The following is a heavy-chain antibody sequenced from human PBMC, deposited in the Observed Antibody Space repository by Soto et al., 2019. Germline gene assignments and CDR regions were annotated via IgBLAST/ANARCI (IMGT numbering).Heavy chain of an antibody. D-gene: IGHD1-26*01. CDR2: VYYTGTT. CDR1: GDSVSNTNYF. Sequence: PSETLSLTCTVSGDSVSNTNYFWSWIRQPPGKGLEWIGYVYYTGTTDYNPSFKSRVTMSIDPSKNQFSLKLSSVTAADTAVYYCATILGVGANDAFDVWGQGTMVTV. J-gene: IGHJ3*01. CDR3: ATILGVGANDAFDV. V-gene: IGHV4-61*01.